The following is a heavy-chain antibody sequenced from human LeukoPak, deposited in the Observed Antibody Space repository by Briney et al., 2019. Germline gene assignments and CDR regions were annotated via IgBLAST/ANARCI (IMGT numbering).Heavy chain of an antibody. V-gene: IGHV4-59*08. CDR1: GGSVNGYY. Sequence: SETLSLTCTVSGGSVNGYYWSWVRRPPGQGLEWVAYIYYTGSSNSNPPLKSRVTISVDTSKNQFSLKLNSVTAADTAVYYCARHHNGGTHYFDYWGQGTLVTVSS. J-gene: IGHJ4*02. CDR2: IYYTGSS. D-gene: IGHD4-23*01. CDR3: ARHHNGGTHYFDY.